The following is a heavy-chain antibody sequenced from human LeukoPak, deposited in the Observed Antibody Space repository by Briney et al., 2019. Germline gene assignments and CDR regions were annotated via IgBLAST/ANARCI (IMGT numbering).Heavy chain of an antibody. Sequence: SETLSLTCTVSGGSISSGGYYWSWIRHHPGEGLEWLGNIYYTGRTYYNLSLKSRLSISVETSKNLFSLKLSSVTAADMAVYYCARASSTLRNDAFDIWGQGTKVTVSS. CDR2: IYYTGRT. V-gene: IGHV4-31*03. J-gene: IGHJ3*02. D-gene: IGHD2/OR15-2a*01. CDR3: ARASSTLRNDAFDI. CDR1: GGSISSGGYY.